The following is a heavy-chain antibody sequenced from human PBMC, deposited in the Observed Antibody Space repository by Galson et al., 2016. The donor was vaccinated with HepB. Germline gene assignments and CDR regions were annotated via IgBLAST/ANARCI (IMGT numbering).Heavy chain of an antibody. CDR1: GYPFENFI. Sequence: SVKVSCKASGYPFENFIITWLRQAPGQGLEWMGWISGYNGYTNYARRLPARVTMTAETSTNTTFMELRSLTSDDTALYYCARAGQRVAPRDWYFDVWGRGTLVTVSS. CDR2: ISGYNGYT. CDR3: ARAGQRVAPRDWYFDV. D-gene: IGHD6-25*01. V-gene: IGHV1-18*01. J-gene: IGHJ2*01.